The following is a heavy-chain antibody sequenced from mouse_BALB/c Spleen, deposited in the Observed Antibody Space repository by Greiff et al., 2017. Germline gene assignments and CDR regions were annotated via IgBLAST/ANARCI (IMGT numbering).Heavy chain of an antibody. CDR2: ISSGGSYT. D-gene: IGHD2-4*01. V-gene: IGHV5-9-4*01. J-gene: IGHJ3*01. CDR1: GFTFSSYA. Sequence: EVKLQESGGGLVKPGGSLKLSCAASGFTFSSYAMSWVRQSPEKRLEWVAEISSGGSYTYYPDTVTGRFTISRDNAKNTLYLEMSSLRSEDTAMYYCAREGLRRIPFAYWGQGTLVTVSA. CDR3: AREGLRRIPFAY.